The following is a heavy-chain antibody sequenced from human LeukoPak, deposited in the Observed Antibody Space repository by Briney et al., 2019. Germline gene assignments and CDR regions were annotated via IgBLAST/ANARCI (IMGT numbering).Heavy chain of an antibody. CDR2: IYYTETT. D-gene: IGHD3-22*01. CDR1: GVSISDYY. V-gene: IGHV4-59*01. Sequence: PSETLSLTCTVSGVSISDYYFTWIRQPPGKGLEWIGYIYYTETTNYNPSLKSRVTLSVDTSRNQFSLKLSSVTAADTAVYYCARVRSSGYPNYYYYMDVWGKGTTVTVSS. CDR3: ARVRSSGYPNYYYYMDV. J-gene: IGHJ6*03.